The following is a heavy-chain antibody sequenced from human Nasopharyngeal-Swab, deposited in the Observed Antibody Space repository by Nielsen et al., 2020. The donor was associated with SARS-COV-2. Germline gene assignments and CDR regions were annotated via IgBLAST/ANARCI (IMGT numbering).Heavy chain of an antibody. D-gene: IGHD5-18*01. CDR1: GFTFSSYG. Sequence: GESLKISCAASGFTFSSYGVHWVRQAPGKGLEWVAVISYDGSNKYYADSVKGRFTVSRDNSKNTLYLQMNSLRSDDTAVYYCARSESRENLYSFGSSGGLRYWGRGTLVTFSS. V-gene: IGHV3-30*19. CDR3: ARSESRENLYSFGSSGGLRY. CDR2: ISYDGSNK. J-gene: IGHJ4*02.